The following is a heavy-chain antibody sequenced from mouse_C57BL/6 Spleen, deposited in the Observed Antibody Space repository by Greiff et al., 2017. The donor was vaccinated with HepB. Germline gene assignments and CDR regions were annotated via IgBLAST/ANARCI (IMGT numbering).Heavy chain of an antibody. V-gene: IGHV5-17*01. D-gene: IGHD1-1*01. CDR2: ISSGSSTI. J-gene: IGHJ2*01. CDR1: GFTFSDYG. CDR3: ARDYYGSPYYFDY. Sequence: DVHLVESGGGLVKPGGSLKLSCAASGFTFSDYGMHWVRQAPEKGLEWVAYISSGSSTIYYADTVKGRFTISRDNAKNTLFLQMTSLRSEDTAMYYCARDYYGSPYYFDYWGQGTTLTVSS.